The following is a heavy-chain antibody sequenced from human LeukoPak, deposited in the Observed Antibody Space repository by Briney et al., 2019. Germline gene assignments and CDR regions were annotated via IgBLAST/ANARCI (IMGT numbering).Heavy chain of an antibody. CDR3: ARSGRGSSGWYLTDGMDV. V-gene: IGHV3-66*01. D-gene: IGHD6-19*01. CDR2: IYSGGST. CDR1: GFTVSSNY. Sequence: PGGSLRLSCAASGFTVSSNYMSWVRQAPGKGLEWVSVIYSGGSTYYAVSVKGRFTISRDNSKNTLYLQMNSLRAEDTAVYYCARSGRGSSGWYLTDGMDVWGQGTTVTVSS. J-gene: IGHJ6*02.